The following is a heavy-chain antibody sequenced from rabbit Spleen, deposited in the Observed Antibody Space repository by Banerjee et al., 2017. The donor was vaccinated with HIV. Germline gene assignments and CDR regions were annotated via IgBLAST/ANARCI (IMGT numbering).Heavy chain of an antibody. CDR3: ARNANGGWDL. V-gene: IGHV1S45*01. CDR2: IYTGNDKT. CDR1: GFSLTSSYD. Sequence: QEQLVESGGGLVQPGTSLTLTCTASGFSLTSSYDMCWVRQAPGKGLEWVGCIYTGNDKTYYASWAKGRFTISKPSSTTVTLRMTSLTVADTATYFCARNANGGWDLWGQGTLVTVS. J-gene: IGHJ6*01. D-gene: IGHD4-1*01.